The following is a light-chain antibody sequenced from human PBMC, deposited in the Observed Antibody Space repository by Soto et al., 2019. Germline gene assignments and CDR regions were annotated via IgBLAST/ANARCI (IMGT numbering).Light chain of an antibody. CDR2: RNN. V-gene: IGLV1-47*01. CDR3: AAWDDSLSGYV. Sequence: QSVLTQPPSASGTPGQRVTISCSGSSSNIGSDYVYWYQQFPGTAPKLLIYRNNQRPSGVPDRFSGSKSGTSASLAISGLRSEDEADYHCAAWDDSLSGYVFGTGTKLTVL. J-gene: IGLJ1*01. CDR1: SSNIGSDY.